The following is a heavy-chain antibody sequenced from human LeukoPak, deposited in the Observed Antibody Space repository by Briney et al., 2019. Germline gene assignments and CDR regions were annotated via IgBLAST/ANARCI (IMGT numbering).Heavy chain of an antibody. V-gene: IGHV3-30*02. CDR2: IRYDGSNK. D-gene: IGHD3-10*01. J-gene: IGHJ6*02. Sequence: GGSLRLSCAASGFTFSSYGMHWVRQAPGKGLEWVAFIRYDGSNKYYADSVKGRLTISRDNSKNTLYLQMNSLRAEDTAVYYCAKSMVRGAPRPENYYGMDVWGQGTTVTVSS. CDR3: AKSMVRGAPRPENYYGMDV. CDR1: GFTFSSYG.